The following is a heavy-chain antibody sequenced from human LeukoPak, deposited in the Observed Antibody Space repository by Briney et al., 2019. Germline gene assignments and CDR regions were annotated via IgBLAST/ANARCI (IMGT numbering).Heavy chain of an antibody. J-gene: IGHJ4*02. D-gene: IGHD3-3*01. Sequence: GGSLRLSCAASGFTFSSYVMSWVRQAGGKGLEGVSATSGGSTYYEDSVKGRFIIFRDNSKKKLFLQMKSQTAADTARYYCAKDRREHRLEGSFDNWGPGTLVNVSS. V-gene: IGHV3-23*01. CDR3: AKDRREHRLEGSFDN. CDR2: TSGGST. CDR1: GFTFSSYV.